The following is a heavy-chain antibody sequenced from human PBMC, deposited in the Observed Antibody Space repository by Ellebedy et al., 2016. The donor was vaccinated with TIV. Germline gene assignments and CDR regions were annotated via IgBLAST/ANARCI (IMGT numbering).Heavy chain of an antibody. V-gene: IGHV3-23*01. CDR2: ITGSGGGT. J-gene: IGHJ4*02. Sequence: PGGSLRLSCAASGFSFSSYAMSWVRQAPGKGLEWVSAITGSGGGTYYADSVKGRFTISRDNSKTTFYLHLNSLRAEDTALYYCAKGYMSPFYYWGQGNLVTVSS. CDR3: AKGYMSPFYY. D-gene: IGHD2-2*02. CDR1: GFSFSSYA.